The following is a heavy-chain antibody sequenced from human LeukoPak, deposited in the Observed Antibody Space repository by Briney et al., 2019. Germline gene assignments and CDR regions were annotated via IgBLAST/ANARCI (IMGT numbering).Heavy chain of an antibody. CDR2: IYYSGST. CDR1: GGSISSYY. CDR3: ARDGRQYYMDV. V-gene: IGHV4-59*01. J-gene: IGHJ6*03. Sequence: SETLSLTCTVSGGSISSYYWSWIRQPPGKGLEWIGYIYYSGSTNYNPSLKSRVTISVDTSKNQFSLKLSSVTVADTAVYYCARDGRQYYMDVWGKGTTVTVSS.